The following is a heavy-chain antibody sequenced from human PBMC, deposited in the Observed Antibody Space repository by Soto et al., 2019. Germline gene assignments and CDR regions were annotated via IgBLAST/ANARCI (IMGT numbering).Heavy chain of an antibody. D-gene: IGHD2-21*01. CDR2: INTYNGNT. J-gene: IGHJ4*02. CDR1: GYIFTSYC. CDR3: AIDNVLWLVAN. Sequence: QVQLVQSGAEVKRPGTSVRVSCQDSGYIFTSYCIVWVRQAPGKGLEWLGRINTYNGNTNYAQKFQGRVTMSTDTVTSKAYMEVRRRISDDKAVYYCAIDNVLWLVANCGQGTLGNVS. V-gene: IGHV1-18*01.